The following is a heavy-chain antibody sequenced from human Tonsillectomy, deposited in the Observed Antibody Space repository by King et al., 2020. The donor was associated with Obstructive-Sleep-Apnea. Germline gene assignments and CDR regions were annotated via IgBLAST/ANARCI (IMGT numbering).Heavy chain of an antibody. CDR3: ARADYDYVWGSYSVPY. V-gene: IGHV4-39*07. D-gene: IGHD3-16*01. CDR1: GGSISSSSYY. J-gene: IGHJ4*02. Sequence: QLQESGPGLVKPSETLSLTCTVSGGSISSSSYYWGWIRQPPGKGLEWIGSIYYSGSTYYNPSHKSRVTISVDTSKNQFSLKLSSVTAADTAVYYCARADYDYVWGSYSVPYWGQGTLVTVSS. CDR2: IYYSGST.